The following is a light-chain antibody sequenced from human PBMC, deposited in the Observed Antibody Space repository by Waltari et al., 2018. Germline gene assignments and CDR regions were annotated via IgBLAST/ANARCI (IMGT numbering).Light chain of an antibody. J-gene: IGKJ1*01. CDR1: QSVSSN. Sequence: EMVMTQSPATLSVSPGERATLSCRASQSVSSNLAWYQQKPGQAPRLLIYGASTRATGVPARFSGSGSGTEFTLTIASLQSEDFAVYFCHHWKTFGQGTKVEI. CDR2: GAS. V-gene: IGKV3-15*01. CDR3: HHWKT.